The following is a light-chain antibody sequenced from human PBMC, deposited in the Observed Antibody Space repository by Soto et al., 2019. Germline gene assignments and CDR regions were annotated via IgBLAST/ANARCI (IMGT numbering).Light chain of an antibody. Sequence: DIQMTQSPSSLSASVGDRVTITCRASQGISHDLAWYQQKPGKVPKLLIYAAYTLQSGVPDRFSGSGSGTDFTLTISSLQAEDVAVYYCKQYHSTLRTFGQGTKVDIK. CDR2: AAY. J-gene: IGKJ1*01. V-gene: IGKV1-27*01. CDR1: QGISHD. CDR3: KQYHSTLRT.